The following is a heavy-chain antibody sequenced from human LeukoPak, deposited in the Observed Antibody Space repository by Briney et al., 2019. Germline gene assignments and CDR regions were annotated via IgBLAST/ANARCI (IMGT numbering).Heavy chain of an antibody. CDR1: GFAFNNYA. CDR3: ARDSMNGCYYDSSGYCDY. J-gene: IGHJ4*02. Sequence: GGSLRLSCAASGFAFNNYAMGWVRQTPGKGLEWVSGFSGNGRSTYYADSVKGRFTISRDNTKNSLYLQMNSLRDEDTAVYYCARDSMNGCYYDSSGYCDYWGQGTLVTVSS. CDR2: FSGNGRST. D-gene: IGHD3-22*01. V-gene: IGHV3-23*01.